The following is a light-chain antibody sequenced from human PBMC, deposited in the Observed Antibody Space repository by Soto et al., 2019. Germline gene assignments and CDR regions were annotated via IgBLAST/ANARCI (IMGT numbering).Light chain of an antibody. CDR1: QNVYNN. Sequence: EIVMTQSPGTLSVFPGERATLSCRASQNVYNNLAWFQQKPGQPPGLLIYSASIRATGIPARFSGSGSGTEFTLTISTLQSEDFAVYYCQQYNDWPPFTFGPGTKVDIK. CDR2: SAS. CDR3: QQYNDWPPFT. J-gene: IGKJ3*01. V-gene: IGKV3-15*01.